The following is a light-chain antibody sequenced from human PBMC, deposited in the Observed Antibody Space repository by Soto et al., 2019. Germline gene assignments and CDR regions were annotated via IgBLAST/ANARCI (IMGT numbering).Light chain of an antibody. J-gene: IGKJ1*01. CDR1: QSVSSSY. CDR3: QHYNSYSEA. CDR2: GAS. Sequence: EIVLTRSPGTLSLSPGEGATLSCRASQSVSSSYLAWYQQKPGQAPRLLIYGASSRATGIPDRFSGSGSATEFTLTISSLQPDDFATYYCQHYNSYSEAFGQGTKVDIK. V-gene: IGKV3-20*01.